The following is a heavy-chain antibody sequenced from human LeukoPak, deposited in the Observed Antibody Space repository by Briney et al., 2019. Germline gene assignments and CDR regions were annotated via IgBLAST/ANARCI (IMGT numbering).Heavy chain of an antibody. D-gene: IGHD6-13*01. CDR1: GYTFTSND. J-gene: IGHJ3*02. Sequence: ASVKVSCKASGYTFTSNDIHWVRQAPGQGLEWMGIINPSSGSTSYAQKFQGRVTMTRDTSTSTVYMELSSLRSEDTAVYYCARFASLYSRSWYYAFDIWGQGTMVTVSS. CDR3: ARFASLYSRSWYYAFDI. V-gene: IGHV1-46*01. CDR2: INPSSGST.